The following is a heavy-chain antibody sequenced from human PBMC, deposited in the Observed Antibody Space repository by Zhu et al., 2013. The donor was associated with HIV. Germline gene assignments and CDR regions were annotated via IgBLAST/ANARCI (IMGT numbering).Heavy chain of an antibody. V-gene: IGHV1-69*01. Sequence: QVQLVQSGAEVKKPGSSVKVSCKASGGTFSSYAISWVRQAPGQGLEWMGGIIPIFGTANYAQKFQGRVTITADESTSTAYMELSSLRSEDTAVYYCARERGDYEWELLRPPRLTPCFRSYFDYWGQGTLVTVSS. CDR1: GGTFSSYA. D-gene: IGHD1-26*01. CDR3: ARERGDYEWELLRPPRLTPCFRSYFDY. CDR2: IIPIFGTA. J-gene: IGHJ4*02.